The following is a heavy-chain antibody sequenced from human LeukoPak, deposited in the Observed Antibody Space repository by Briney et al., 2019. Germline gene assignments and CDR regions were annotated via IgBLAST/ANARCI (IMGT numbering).Heavy chain of an antibody. CDR3: ASPFYDILTGSFPFDI. J-gene: IGHJ3*02. CDR1: GGSISSSSYY. D-gene: IGHD3-9*01. Sequence: SETLPLTCTVSGGSISSSSYYWGWIRQAPGKGLEWIGSIYYSGSTYYNPSLKSRVTISVDTSKNQFSLRLSSVTAADTAVYYCASPFYDILTGSFPFDIWGQGTMVTVSS. CDR2: IYYSGST. V-gene: IGHV4-39*01.